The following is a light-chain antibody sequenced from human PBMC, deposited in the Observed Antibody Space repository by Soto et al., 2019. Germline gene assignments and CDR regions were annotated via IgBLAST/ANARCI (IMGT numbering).Light chain of an antibody. V-gene: IGLV2-11*01. CDR1: GSDVAGYNY. Sequence: QSALTQSLSVSGSPGQSVTISCTGTGSDVAGYNYVSWYQQHPGKAPKLMIYDVTKRPSGVPDRFSGSKSGNTASLTISGLQAEDEADYYCCSYGGTYNLIFGGGTKLTVL. CDR3: CSYGGTYNLI. CDR2: DVT. J-gene: IGLJ2*01.